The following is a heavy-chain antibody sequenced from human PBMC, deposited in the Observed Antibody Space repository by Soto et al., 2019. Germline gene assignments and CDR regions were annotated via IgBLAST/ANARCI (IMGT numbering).Heavy chain of an antibody. CDR1: GGSFSGYY. CDR3: ARGPRRIAVAGTGGLLDY. CDR2: INHSGST. J-gene: IGHJ4*02. D-gene: IGHD6-19*01. Sequence: QVQLQQRGAGLLKPSETLSLTCAVYGGSFSGYYWSWIRQPPGKGLEWIGEINHSGSTNYNPSLKSRVTISVDTSKNQFSLKLISVTAADTAVYYCARGPRRIAVAGTGGLLDYWGQGTLVTVSS. V-gene: IGHV4-34*01.